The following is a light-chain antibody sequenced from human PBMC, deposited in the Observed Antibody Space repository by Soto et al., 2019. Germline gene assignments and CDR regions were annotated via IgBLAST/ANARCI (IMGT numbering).Light chain of an antibody. V-gene: IGKV1-33*01. J-gene: IGKJ3*01. Sequence: DIQMTQSPSSLSASVGDRVTITCQASQDISNYLNWYQQKPGKAPKHLIYEASNLESGVASRFSGSVSGTDFTIAISSPQPEDIATYYCQQYDNLLRTFGGGTKVDIK. CDR3: QQYDNLLRT. CDR1: QDISNY. CDR2: EAS.